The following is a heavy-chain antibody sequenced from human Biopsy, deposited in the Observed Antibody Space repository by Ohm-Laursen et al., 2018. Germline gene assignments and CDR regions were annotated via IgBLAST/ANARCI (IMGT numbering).Heavy chain of an antibody. J-gene: IGHJ3*02. CDR1: GGSISSYY. V-gene: IGHV4-59*08. D-gene: IGHD3-22*01. CDR3: GRREVVITHDAFDT. CDR2: VYYSGST. Sequence: SDTLSLTCTVSGGSISSYYWTWIRQPPGKGLEWIGDVYYSGSTNRNPSLKSRVTILVDTSKNQFSLKLNSVTAADTAVYYCGRREVVITHDAFDTWGQGTMVTVS.